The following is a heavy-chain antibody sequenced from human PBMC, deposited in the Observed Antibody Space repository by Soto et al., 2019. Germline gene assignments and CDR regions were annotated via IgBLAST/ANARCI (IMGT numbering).Heavy chain of an antibody. J-gene: IGHJ6*02. D-gene: IGHD3-3*01. CDR1: GYNFATYG. CDR2: IYPGDSDT. CDR3: AIHRFDDFWSGYYSIYYYGMDV. V-gene: IGHV5-51*01. Sequence: PGESLKISCKGSGYNFATYGIAWVRQMPGKGLEWMGIIYPGDSDTRYSPSFQGQVTISADKSISTAYLQWSSLKASDTAMYYCAIHRFDDFWSGYYSIYYYGMDVWGQGTTVTVSS.